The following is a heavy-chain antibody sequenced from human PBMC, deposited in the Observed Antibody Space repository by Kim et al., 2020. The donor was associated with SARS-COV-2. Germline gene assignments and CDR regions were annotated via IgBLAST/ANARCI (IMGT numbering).Heavy chain of an antibody. J-gene: IGHJ5*02. CDR3: ATAFDSAMIRGRMSLWRFDP. CDR2: IRTTTGDP. Sequence: ASVKVSCKASGYSFTGYFMTWLRQAPGQGLEWMGWIRTTTGDPSYARGFGERFVFSVDTTASTAHLLITGLTAEDTGIYYCATAFDSAMIRGRMSLWRFDPWGQGTLVTVSS. CDR1: GYSFTGYF. V-gene: IGHV7-4-1*02. D-gene: IGHD3-10*01.